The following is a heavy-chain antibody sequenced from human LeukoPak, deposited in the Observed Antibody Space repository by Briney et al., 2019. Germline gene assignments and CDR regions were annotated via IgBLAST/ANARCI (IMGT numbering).Heavy chain of an antibody. J-gene: IGHJ4*02. V-gene: IGHV3-11*04. CDR1: VFTFSDYY. CDR3: ARGNSGYDARGAIDY. CDR2: ISSSGSTI. D-gene: IGHD5-12*01. Sequence: PGGSLRLSCAASVFTFSDYYMSWIPHAPGKGLEWVSYISSSGSTIYYADSVKGRFTISRDNAKNSLYLQMNSLRAEESAVYYCARGNSGYDARGAIDYWGQGTLVTVSS.